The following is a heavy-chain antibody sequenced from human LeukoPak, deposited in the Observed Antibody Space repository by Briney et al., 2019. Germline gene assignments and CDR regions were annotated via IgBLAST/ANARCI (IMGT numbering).Heavy chain of an antibody. J-gene: IGHJ4*02. D-gene: IGHD3-10*01. CDR3: AKLIWFGDPDNEL. CDR2: ISGNGGST. CDR1: GFTFSSYG. V-gene: IGHV3-23*01. Sequence: PGGSLRLSCAASGFTFSSYGMSWVRQAPGKGLEWVSSISGNGGSTYFADSVKGRFTISRDNSKNTLYLQMKSLRADDTAVYYCAKLIWFGDPDNELWGQGTLVTVSS.